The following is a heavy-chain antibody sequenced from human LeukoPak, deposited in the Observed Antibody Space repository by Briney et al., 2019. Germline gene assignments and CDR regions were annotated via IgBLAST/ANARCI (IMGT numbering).Heavy chain of an antibody. CDR2: IKPNGGAT. Sequence: ASVTVSFNCSGYSFTGSYIPWVRQAPGQGHGWMGWIKPNGGATSSAQAFQGRGTMTRHTYISTAHMELNRLTSDDTAVYYCARPEYRYGYILDYWGQGNLVTVSS. V-gene: IGHV1-2*02. D-gene: IGHD5-18*01. CDR1: GYSFTGSY. J-gene: IGHJ4*02. CDR3: ARPEYRYGYILDY.